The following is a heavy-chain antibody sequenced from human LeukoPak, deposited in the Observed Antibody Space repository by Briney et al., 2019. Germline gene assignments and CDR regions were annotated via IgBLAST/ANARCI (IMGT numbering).Heavy chain of an antibody. Sequence: PGGSLRLSCAASGFTFSDYYMSWIRQAPGKGLEWVSAISGSGGSTNYADSVRGRFTISRDNSKNTLYLQLNSLRAEDTAVYYCAKSHCSSSSCFKDYYYYMDVWGKGTTVTVSS. CDR1: GFTFSDYY. D-gene: IGHD2-2*01. CDR2: ISGSGGST. CDR3: AKSHCSSSSCFKDYYYYMDV. J-gene: IGHJ6*03. V-gene: IGHV3-23*01.